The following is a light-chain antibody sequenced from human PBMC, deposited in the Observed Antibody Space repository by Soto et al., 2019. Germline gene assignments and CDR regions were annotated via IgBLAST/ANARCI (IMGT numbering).Light chain of an antibody. J-gene: IGLJ2*01. V-gene: IGLV2-23*02. CDR1: SSDVGSYNL. Sequence: QSALTQPASVSVSPGQSITISCTGTSSDVGSYNLVSWYQQHPGKAPKLMIYEVNKRPSGVSNRLSGSKSGNTASLTISGLQAEDEADYYCCSYARNRDVLFGGGTQLTVL. CDR3: CSYARNRDVL. CDR2: EVN.